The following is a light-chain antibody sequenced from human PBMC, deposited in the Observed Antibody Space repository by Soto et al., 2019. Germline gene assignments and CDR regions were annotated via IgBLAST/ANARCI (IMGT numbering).Light chain of an antibody. CDR2: STS. V-gene: IGKV1-39*01. CDR3: QQSYSTPWT. J-gene: IGKJ1*01. CDR1: QSISYY. Sequence: DIQVTHSRSSLSASVGGRVTITCRASQSISYYLNWYQQKQGRAPRLLIYSTSTLQSGVPSKFSGSASGTDFTLTISSLQPEDFATYYCQQSYSTPWTFGQGTKVDIK.